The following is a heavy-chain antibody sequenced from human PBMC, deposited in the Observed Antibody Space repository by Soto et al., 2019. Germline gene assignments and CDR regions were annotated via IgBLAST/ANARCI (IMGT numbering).Heavy chain of an antibody. CDR1: GFTFSSYW. CDR2: IKQDGSEK. J-gene: IGHJ4*02. CDR3: ARHFCGSCYSDYFDY. D-gene: IGHD2-15*01. Sequence: GGSLRLSCAASGFTFSSYWMSWGRQAPGQGLEWVANIKQDGSEKYYVDSVKGRFTISRDNAKNSLYLQMNSLRAEDTAVYYCARHFCGSCYSDYFDYWGQGTLVTVSS. V-gene: IGHV3-7*01.